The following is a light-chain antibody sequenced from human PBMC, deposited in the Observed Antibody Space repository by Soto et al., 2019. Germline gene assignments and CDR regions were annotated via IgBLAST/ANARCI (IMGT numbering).Light chain of an antibody. J-gene: IGKJ1*01. Sequence: EIVLTQSPATLSLSPGERATLSCRASQSVNSYLAWYQQKPGQAPRLLIYGASNRATGIPARFSGSGSGTDFTLTISSLEPVDFAVYYCQQRNNRWTFCQGTKVEIK. V-gene: IGKV3-11*01. CDR3: QQRNNRWT. CDR1: QSVNSY. CDR2: GAS.